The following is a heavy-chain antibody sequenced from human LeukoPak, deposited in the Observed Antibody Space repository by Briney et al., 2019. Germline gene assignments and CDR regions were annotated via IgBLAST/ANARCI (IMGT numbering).Heavy chain of an antibody. CDR2: ISYLSSHV. CDR3: GRAFPPLRTSSAGDL. V-gene: IGHV3-21*01. Sequence: GGSLRLSCSASGFTFSDYDMNWVRQAPGKGLEWVSSISYLSSHVYYGDSVKGRFSISRDNAKNSLYLQMNSLGAEDTAIYYCGRAFPPLRTSSAGDLWGQGILATVSS. D-gene: IGHD3-16*01. CDR1: GFTFSDYD. J-gene: IGHJ4*02.